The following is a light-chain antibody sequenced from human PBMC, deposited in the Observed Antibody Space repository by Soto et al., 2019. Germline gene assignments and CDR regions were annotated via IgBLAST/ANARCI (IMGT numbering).Light chain of an antibody. V-gene: IGKV3-15*01. J-gene: IGKJ5*01. CDR3: QQYNNWPQTIT. Sequence: EIVMTQPPATLSVSPGERATLSCRASQSVSSNLAWYQQKPGQAPRLLIYGASTRATGIPARFSGSGSGTEFTLTISSLQSEDFAVYYCQQYNNWPQTITFGQGTRLEIK. CDR1: QSVSSN. CDR2: GAS.